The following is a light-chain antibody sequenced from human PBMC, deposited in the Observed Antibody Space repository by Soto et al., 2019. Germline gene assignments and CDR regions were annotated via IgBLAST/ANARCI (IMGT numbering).Light chain of an antibody. V-gene: IGKV1-12*01. Sequence: DIQMPQSPSSVSASVGDRVTITCRASQGITNWLAWYQQKPGKAPKLLIYAASGLPSGVPSRFSGSGSGADFALAISSLQPEDVETYYGEQANSFPLTCGGGTKVEIK. J-gene: IGKJ4*01. CDR1: QGITNW. CDR3: EQANSFPLT. CDR2: AAS.